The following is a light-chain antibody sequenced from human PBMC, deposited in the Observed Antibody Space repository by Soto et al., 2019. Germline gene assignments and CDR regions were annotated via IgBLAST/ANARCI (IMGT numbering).Light chain of an antibody. Sequence: DIVMTQSPDSLAVSLGERATINCKSSQSVLYSSNNKNYLAWYQQKPGQPPKLLIYWASTRESGVPDRFSGSGSGTDFTLTISSLQAEDVAVYCCQQGWTFGQGTKVEIK. CDR1: QSVLYSSNNKNY. V-gene: IGKV4-1*01. J-gene: IGKJ1*01. CDR3: QQGWT. CDR2: WAS.